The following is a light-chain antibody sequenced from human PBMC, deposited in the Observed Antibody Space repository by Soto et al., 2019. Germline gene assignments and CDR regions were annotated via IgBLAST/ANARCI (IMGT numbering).Light chain of an antibody. CDR2: GAS. CDR3: QQYSNWPPWT. Sequence: IVMTQSPATLSVSPGQRATLSCRASQSVSTNLAWYQQKPGQAPRLLIYGASTRATGIPARFSGSGSGTEFTLTISGRQSDDCAVYYCQQYSNWPPWTFGQGTRVDFK. J-gene: IGKJ1*01. CDR1: QSVSTN. V-gene: IGKV3D-15*01.